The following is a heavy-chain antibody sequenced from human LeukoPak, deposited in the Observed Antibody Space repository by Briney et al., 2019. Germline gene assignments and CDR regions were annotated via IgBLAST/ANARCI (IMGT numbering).Heavy chain of an antibody. CDR3: ARDEGSSGYFQH. D-gene: IGHD6-25*01. CDR1: GGSISSYY. Sequence: SETLSLTCTVSGGSISSYYWSWIRQPPGKGLEWIGYIYYSGSTNYNPSLKSRVTISVDTSKNQFSLKLSSVTAADTAVYYCARDEGSSGYFQHWGQGTLVTVSS. J-gene: IGHJ1*01. CDR2: IYYSGST. V-gene: IGHV4-59*01.